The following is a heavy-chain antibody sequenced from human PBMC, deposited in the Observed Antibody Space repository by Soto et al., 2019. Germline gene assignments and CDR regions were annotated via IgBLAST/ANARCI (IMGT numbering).Heavy chain of an antibody. CDR1: GDSISSRSYY. Sequence: SETLSLTCTVTGDSISSRSYYWGWIRQPPGKGLEWIGSIYYSGSTYNNPSLRSRVSMSIDTSKDQFSLKLKSVTAADTALYFCARQRTSVVTLAYFDVWGPGSLVPVSS. V-gene: IGHV4-39*01. CDR2: IYYSGST. D-gene: IGHD2-21*02. CDR3: ARQRTSVVTLAYFDV. J-gene: IGHJ4*02.